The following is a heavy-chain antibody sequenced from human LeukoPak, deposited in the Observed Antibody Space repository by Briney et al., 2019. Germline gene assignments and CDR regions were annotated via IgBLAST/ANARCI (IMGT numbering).Heavy chain of an antibody. Sequence: PGESLRLSCAASGFTFSSYGMHWVRQAPGKGLEWVAVIWYDGSNKYYADSVKGRFTISRDNSKNTLYLQMNSLRAEDTAVYYCASPDSYYYGSGSLDYWGQGTLVTVSS. CDR1: GFTFSSYG. CDR3: ASPDSYYYGSGSLDY. J-gene: IGHJ4*02. D-gene: IGHD3-10*01. V-gene: IGHV3-33*01. CDR2: IWYDGSNK.